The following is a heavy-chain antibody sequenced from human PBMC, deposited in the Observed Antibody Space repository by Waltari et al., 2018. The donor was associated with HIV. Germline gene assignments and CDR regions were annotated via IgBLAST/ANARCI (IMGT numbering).Heavy chain of an antibody. J-gene: IGHJ4*02. CDR3: ARLGGYSSGYYPDY. Sequence: EVKLAESGPEVTKPGESLKISCKGSGYDFTSYWIGWSGQRPGKGLEWMGIIYPGDSATRYSPSFQCQVTISADKSISTAYLQWSSLKASDTAMYYCARLGGYSSGYYPDYWGQGTLVTVSS. CDR2: IYPGDSAT. V-gene: IGHV5-51*03. CDR1: GYDFTSYW. D-gene: IGHD3-22*01.